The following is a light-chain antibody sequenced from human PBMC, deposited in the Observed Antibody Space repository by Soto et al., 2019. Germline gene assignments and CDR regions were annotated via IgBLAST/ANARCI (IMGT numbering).Light chain of an antibody. V-gene: IGKV1-9*01. CDR3: QQLNSYPLT. CDR1: QGISSF. J-gene: IGKJ1*01. Sequence: DIQLTQSPSFLSASVGDRVTITCRASQGISSFLAWYQQQPGKAPKLLIYSSSTLQSGVPSRFSGSGSGTEFTLTNSSLQPEDFATYYCQQLNSYPLTFGQGTKVEI. CDR2: SSS.